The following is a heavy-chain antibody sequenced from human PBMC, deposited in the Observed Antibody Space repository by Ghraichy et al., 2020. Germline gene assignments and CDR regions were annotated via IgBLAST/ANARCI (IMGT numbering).Heavy chain of an antibody. Sequence: LRLSCAASGFTFDDYAMHWVRQAPGKGLEWVSGISWNSGSIGYADSVKGRFTISRDNAKNSLYLQMNSLRAEDTALYYCAKDEGGGSYRTIDWYFDLWGRGTLVTVSS. CDR3: AKDEGGGSYRTIDWYFDL. CDR1: GFTFDDYA. V-gene: IGHV3-9*01. CDR2: ISWNSGSI. J-gene: IGHJ2*01. D-gene: IGHD1-26*01.